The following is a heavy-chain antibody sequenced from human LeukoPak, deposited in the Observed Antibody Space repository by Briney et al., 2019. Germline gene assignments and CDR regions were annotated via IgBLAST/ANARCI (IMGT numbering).Heavy chain of an antibody. V-gene: IGHV3-74*01. CDR2: INSEGTST. Sequence: GSLRLSCAASGFTFSYYWMHWVRQAPGKGLVWVSRINSEGTSTSFADSVKGRFTVSRDNAKNTLYLQMNSLRPEDTAVYYCARDSGSSLFDYWGQGTLVTVSS. CDR1: GFTFSYYW. D-gene: IGHD3-10*01. J-gene: IGHJ4*02. CDR3: ARDSGSSLFDY.